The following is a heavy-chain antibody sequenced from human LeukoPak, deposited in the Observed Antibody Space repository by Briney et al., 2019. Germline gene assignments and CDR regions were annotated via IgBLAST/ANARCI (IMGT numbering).Heavy chain of an antibody. Sequence: ASVKVSCKASGYTFTGLYMHWVRQAPGQGLEWMGWINPNSGATKYAQKFQGWVTMTRDTSISTAYMELSRLTSDDTAVYYCAREITSSWFAYWGQGTLVTVPS. CDR2: INPNSGAT. CDR1: GYTFTGLY. CDR3: AREITSSWFAY. J-gene: IGHJ4*02. V-gene: IGHV1-2*04. D-gene: IGHD6-13*01.